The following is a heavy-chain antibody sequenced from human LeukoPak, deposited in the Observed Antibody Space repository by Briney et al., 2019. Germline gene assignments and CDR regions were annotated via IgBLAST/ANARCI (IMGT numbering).Heavy chain of an antibody. D-gene: IGHD6-19*01. V-gene: IGHV4-59*01. Sequence: SETLSLTCTVSGGSISSYYWSWIRRPPGKGLEWIGYIYYSGSTNYNPSLKSRVTISVDTSKNQFSLKLSSVTAADTAVYYCARAGWQYYFDYWGQGTLVTVSS. J-gene: IGHJ4*02. CDR1: GGSISSYY. CDR3: ARAGWQYYFDY. CDR2: IYYSGST.